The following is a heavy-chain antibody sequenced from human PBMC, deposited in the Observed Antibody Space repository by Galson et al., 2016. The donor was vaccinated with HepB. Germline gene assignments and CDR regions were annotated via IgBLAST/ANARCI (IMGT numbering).Heavy chain of an antibody. CDR1: GFTVSNNY. CDR3: AKPRDSGTFPDAFDM. J-gene: IGHJ3*02. V-gene: IGHV3-66*01. D-gene: IGHD3-22*01. CDR2: IYSTGTT. Sequence: SLRLSCAASGFTVSNNYMIWFRQAPGKVLEWVSLIYSTGTTSYADPVKGRFTISRDNAKDSLYLQLNNLRAEDTAVYYCAKPRDSGTFPDAFDMWGQGTKVTVSS.